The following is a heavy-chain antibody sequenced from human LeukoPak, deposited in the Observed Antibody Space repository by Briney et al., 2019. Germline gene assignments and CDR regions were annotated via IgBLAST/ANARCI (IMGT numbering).Heavy chain of an antibody. J-gene: IGHJ4*02. Sequence: SETLSLTCAVYGGSFSDYYWSWIRQPPGKGLEWIGEINHSGNTNYNASLKSRATISVDTSRTQFSLKLSSVTAADTAVYYCARVNWNGVLFTWGPGTLVTVSS. CDR1: GGSFSDYY. D-gene: IGHD1-1*01. CDR3: ARVNWNGVLFT. CDR2: INHSGNT. V-gene: IGHV4-34*01.